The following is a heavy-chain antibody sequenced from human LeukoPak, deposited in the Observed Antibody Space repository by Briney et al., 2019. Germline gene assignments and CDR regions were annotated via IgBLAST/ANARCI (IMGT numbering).Heavy chain of an antibody. V-gene: IGHV1-2*02. CDR2: INPNSGGT. D-gene: IGHD2-2*01. Sequence: ASVKVSCKASGYTFTGYYMHWVRQAPGRGLEWMGWINPNSGGTNYAQKFQGRVTMTRDTSISTAYMELSRLRSDDTAVYYCARYCSSTSCYRFDPWGQGTLVTVSS. J-gene: IGHJ5*02. CDR3: ARYCSSTSCYRFDP. CDR1: GYTFTGYY.